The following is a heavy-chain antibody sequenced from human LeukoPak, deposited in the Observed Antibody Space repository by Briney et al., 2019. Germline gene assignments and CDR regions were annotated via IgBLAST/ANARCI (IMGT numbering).Heavy chain of an antibody. D-gene: IGHD6-6*01. CDR1: GFTFSSYS. CDR3: AREYSSSSSYYYYYMDV. V-gene: IGHV3-20*04. Sequence: GGSLRLSCAASGFTFSSYSINWVRQAPGKGLEWVSGINWNGGSTGYADSVKGRFTISRDNAKNSLYLQMNSLRAEDTALYYCAREYSSSSSYYYYYMDVWGKGTTVTVSS. CDR2: INWNGGST. J-gene: IGHJ6*03.